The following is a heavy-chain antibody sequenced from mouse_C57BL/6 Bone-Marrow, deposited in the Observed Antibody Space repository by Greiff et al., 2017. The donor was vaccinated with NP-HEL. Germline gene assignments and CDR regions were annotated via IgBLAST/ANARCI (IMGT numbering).Heavy chain of an antibody. CDR2: IHPNSGST. Sequence: QVQLQQPGAELVKPGASVKLSCKASGYTFTSYWMHWVKQRPGQGLEWIGMIHPNSGSTNYNEKFKSKATLTVDKSSSTAYMQLSSLTSEDSAVYYCARRGLRLYWYFYVWGTGTTVTVSS. D-gene: IGHD2-4*01. CDR1: GYTFTSYW. J-gene: IGHJ1*03. CDR3: ARRGLRLYWYFYV. V-gene: IGHV1-64*01.